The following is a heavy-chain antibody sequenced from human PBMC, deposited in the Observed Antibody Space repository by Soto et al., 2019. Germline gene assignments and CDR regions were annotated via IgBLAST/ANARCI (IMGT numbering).Heavy chain of an antibody. CDR1: GFTFSSYS. V-gene: IGHV3-21*01. D-gene: IGHD3-22*01. J-gene: IGHJ4*02. CDR3: ARDSKRIYYDSSGYYSANFDY. CDR2: ISSSSSYI. Sequence: GGSLRLSCAASGFTFSSYSMNWVRQAPGKWLEWVSSISSSSSYIYYADSVKGRFTISRDNAKNSLYLQMNSLRAEDTAVYYCARDSKRIYYDSSGYYSANFDYWGQGXLVTV.